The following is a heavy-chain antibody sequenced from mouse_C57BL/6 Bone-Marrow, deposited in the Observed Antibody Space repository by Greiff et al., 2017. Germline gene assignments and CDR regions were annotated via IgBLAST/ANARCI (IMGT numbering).Heavy chain of an antibody. CDR1: GYTFTAYY. CDR3: ARVYDGDY. J-gene: IGHJ2*01. V-gene: IGHV1-19*01. CDR2: INPYNGGT. Sequence: VQLQQSGPVLVKPGASVKMSCKASGYTFTAYYMNWVKQSHGKSLEWIGVINPYNGGTSYNQKFKGKATLTVDKSSSTVYMVINSLTSEDSAVYYCARVYDGDYWGQGTTLTVSS. D-gene: IGHD2-12*01.